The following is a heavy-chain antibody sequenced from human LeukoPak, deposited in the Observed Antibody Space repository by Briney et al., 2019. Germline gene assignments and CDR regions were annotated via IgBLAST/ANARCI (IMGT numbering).Heavy chain of an antibody. CDR1: GGSISSSSYY. CDR3: ARRRRYCTNGVCYSFDY. D-gene: IGHD2-8*01. CDR2: IYYSGST. J-gene: IGHJ4*02. Sequence: SETLSLTCTVSGGSISSSSYYWGWIRQPPGQGLEWIGSIYYSGSTYYNPSLKSRVTISVDTSKNQFSLKLSSVTAADTAVYYCARRRRYCTNGVCYSFDYWGQGTLVTVSS. V-gene: IGHV4-39*07.